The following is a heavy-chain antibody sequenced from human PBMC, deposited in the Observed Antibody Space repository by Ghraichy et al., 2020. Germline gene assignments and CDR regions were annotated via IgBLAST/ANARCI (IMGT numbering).Heavy chain of an antibody. CDR1: GFTFSSYG. V-gene: IGHV3-30*18. CDR2: ISYDGSNE. CDR3: AKDPYYYDSSGYYDY. D-gene: IGHD3-22*01. J-gene: IGHJ4*02. Sequence: GGSLRLSCAASGFTFSSYGMHWVRQAPGKGLEWVAVISYDGSNEYYADSVKGRFTLSRDNSKNTLYLQMNSLRAEDTAVYYCAKDPYYYDSSGYYDYWGQGTLVTVSS.